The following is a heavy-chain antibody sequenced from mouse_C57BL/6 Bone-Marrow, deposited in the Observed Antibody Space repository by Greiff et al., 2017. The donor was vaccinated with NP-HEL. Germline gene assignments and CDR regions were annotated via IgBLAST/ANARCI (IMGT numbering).Heavy chain of an antibody. D-gene: IGHD2-2*01. V-gene: IGHV5-17*01. CDR1: GFTFSDYG. Sequence: EVKLVESGGGLVKPGGSLKLSCAASGFTFSDYGMHWVRQAPEKGLEWVAYISSGSSTIYYADTVKGRFTISRDHAKNTLFLQMTSLRSEDTAMYYCARPRLRRSYYAMDYWGQGTSVTVSS. J-gene: IGHJ4*01. CDR2: ISSGSSTI. CDR3: ARPRLRRSYYAMDY.